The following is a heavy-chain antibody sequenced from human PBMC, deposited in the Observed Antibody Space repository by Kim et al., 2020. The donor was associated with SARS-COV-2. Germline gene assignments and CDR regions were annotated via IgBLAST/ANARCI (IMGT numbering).Heavy chain of an antibody. CDR1: GFTFSNYA. Sequence: GGSLRLSCAASGFTFSNYAMSWVRQAPGKGLEWVSIISGGASNTYYADSVKGRFTISRDNSKNTVYLQMNSLRAEDTAVYYCAKRGDSSNWYLNWFGPWGHGALLTVSS. D-gene: IGHD6-13*01. V-gene: IGHV3-23*01. J-gene: IGHJ5*02. CDR2: ISGGASNT. CDR3: AKRGDSSNWYLNWFGP.